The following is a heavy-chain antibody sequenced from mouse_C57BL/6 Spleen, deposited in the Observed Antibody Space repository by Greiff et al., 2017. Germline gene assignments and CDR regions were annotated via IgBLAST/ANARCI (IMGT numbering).Heavy chain of an antibody. CDR1: GYTFTDYY. CDR2: INPNNGGT. CDR3: ATPLTYGSSPFAY. D-gene: IGHD1-1*01. V-gene: IGHV1-26*01. Sequence: VQLQQSGPELVKPGASVKISCKASGYTFTDYYMNWVKQSHGKSLEWIGDINPNNGGTSYNQKFKGKATLTVDKSSSTAYMELRSLTSEDSAVYYCATPLTYGSSPFAYWGQGTLVTVSA. J-gene: IGHJ3*01.